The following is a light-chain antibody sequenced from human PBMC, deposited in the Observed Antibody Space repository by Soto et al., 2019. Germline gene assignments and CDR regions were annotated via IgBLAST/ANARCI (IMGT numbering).Light chain of an antibody. CDR2: EVR. CDR1: SSDVGSYDY. J-gene: IGLJ1*01. CDR3: SSYRGSSIRL. V-gene: IGLV2-14*01. Sequence: QSVLAQPASVSGSPGQSITISCTGTSSDVGSYDYVSWYQQHPGKAPKLMIYEVRDRPSGVSNRFSGSKSGNTASLTISGLQAEDEADYYCSSYRGSSIRLFGTGTKVTVL.